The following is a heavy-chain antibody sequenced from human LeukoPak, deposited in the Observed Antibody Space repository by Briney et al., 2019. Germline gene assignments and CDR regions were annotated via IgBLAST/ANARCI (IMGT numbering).Heavy chain of an antibody. J-gene: IGHJ3*02. CDR1: GFTFSSYW. Sequence: GGSLRLSCPASGFTFSSYWMSWVRQAPGKGLEWVANIKQDGSEKYYVDSVKGRFTISRDNAKNSLHPQMNSLRAEDTAVYYCARRFRDWGNAFDIWGQGTMVTVSS. CDR2: IKQDGSEK. D-gene: IGHD3/OR15-3a*01. V-gene: IGHV3-7*01. CDR3: ARRFRDWGNAFDI.